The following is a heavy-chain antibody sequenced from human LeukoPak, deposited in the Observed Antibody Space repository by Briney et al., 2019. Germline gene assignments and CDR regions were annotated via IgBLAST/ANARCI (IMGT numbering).Heavy chain of an antibody. CDR1: GGSISSSNW. CDR3: ARGKRYFDWLFPAAFDI. D-gene: IGHD3-9*01. CDR2: IYRSGST. V-gene: IGHV4-4*02. Sequence: SGTLSLTCAVSGGSISSSNWWSWVRQPPGKGLEWVGEIYRSGSTNYNPSLKSRVTISVDTSKNQFSLKLSSVTAADTAAYYCARGKRYFDWLFPAAFDIWGQGTMVTVSS. J-gene: IGHJ3*02.